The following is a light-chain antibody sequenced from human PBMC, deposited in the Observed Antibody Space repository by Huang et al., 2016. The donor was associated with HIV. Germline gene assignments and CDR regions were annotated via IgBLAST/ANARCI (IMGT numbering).Light chain of an antibody. J-gene: IGKJ1*01. V-gene: IGKV2-28*01. CDR3: MQPLQHPWT. Sequence: DIVMTQSPLSLPVTPGEPASISCRSSQSLLQSNGHNYVNWFVHKPGHSPQRLIYLGSNRASGVPDRFTGSGSGTDFTLKISRVEAEDVGVYYCMQPLQHPWTLGQGTRVEIK. CDR1: QSLLQSNGHNY. CDR2: LGS.